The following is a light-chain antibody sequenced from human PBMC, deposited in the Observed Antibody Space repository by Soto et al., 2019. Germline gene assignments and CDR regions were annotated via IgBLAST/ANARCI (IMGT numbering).Light chain of an antibody. CDR3: QQSYSSPLYT. CDR1: QTISTY. Sequence: DIQMTQSPSSLSASVGARVTITCRAIQTISTYLNWYQQKPGKGHKLLIYGASSLQSGVPSRFSGSGSGTEFTLTISSLQPEDFATYFCQQSYSSPLYTFGQGTKLEI. J-gene: IGKJ2*01. CDR2: GAS. V-gene: IGKV1-39*01.